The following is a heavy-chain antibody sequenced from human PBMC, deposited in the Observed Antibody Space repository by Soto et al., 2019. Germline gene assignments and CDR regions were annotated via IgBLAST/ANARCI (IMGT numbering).Heavy chain of an antibody. CDR2: ISAYNGNT. CDR3: ATYEYGDYAFDI. V-gene: IGHV1-18*01. J-gene: IGHJ3*02. CDR1: GYTFTSYG. Sequence: WASVKVSCKASGYTFTSYGISWVRQAPGQGLEWMGWISAYNGNTNYAQKLQGRVTMTTDTSTSTAYMELRSLRSDDTAVYYCATYEYGDYAFDIWGQGTMVTVSS. D-gene: IGHD4-17*01.